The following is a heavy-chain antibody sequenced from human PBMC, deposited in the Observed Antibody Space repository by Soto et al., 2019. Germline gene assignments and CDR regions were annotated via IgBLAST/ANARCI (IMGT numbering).Heavy chain of an antibody. D-gene: IGHD4-17*01. CDR2: ITPSSGST. J-gene: IGHJ4*02. CDR3: ARAVSTKTATIDY. Sequence: QVQLVQSGAEVKNPGASVKVSCKASGYTFTTYYMHWLRQARGQGLEWMGIITPSSGSTRYEQKFQDRVTMTRDTSTSTVYMELSSLRSEGTAVYYCARAVSTKTATIDYWGQGTRVTVSS. V-gene: IGHV1-46*01. CDR1: GYTFTTYY.